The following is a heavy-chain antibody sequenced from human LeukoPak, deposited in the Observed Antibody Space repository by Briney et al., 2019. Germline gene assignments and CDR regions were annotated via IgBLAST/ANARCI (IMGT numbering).Heavy chain of an antibody. J-gene: IGHJ5*02. CDR1: GGSFSGYY. Sequence: SETLSLTCAVYGGSFSGYYWSWIRQPPGKGLEWIGSIYRRGSTSYNPSLKSRVTVSEDMSKNHFSLRLSSVTAADTAVYYCARHYSSSWNNWFDPWGQGTLVTVSS. V-gene: IGHV4-34*01. CDR2: IYRRGST. CDR3: ARHYSSSWNNWFDP. D-gene: IGHD6-13*01.